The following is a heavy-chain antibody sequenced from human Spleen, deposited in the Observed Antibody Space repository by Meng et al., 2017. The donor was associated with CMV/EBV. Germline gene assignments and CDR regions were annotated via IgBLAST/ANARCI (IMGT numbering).Heavy chain of an antibody. D-gene: IGHD3-3*01. J-gene: IGHJ3*02. V-gene: IGHV3-7*01. CDR1: GFTFSSYW. CDR2: IKQDGSEK. Sequence: GGSLRLSCAASGFTFSSYWMSWVRQAPGKGLEWVANIKQDGSEKYYVDSVKGRFTISRDNAKNSLYLQMNSLRAEDTAVYYCARGRRTIFGVVNAFDIWGQGTMVTVSS. CDR3: ARGRRTIFGVVNAFDI.